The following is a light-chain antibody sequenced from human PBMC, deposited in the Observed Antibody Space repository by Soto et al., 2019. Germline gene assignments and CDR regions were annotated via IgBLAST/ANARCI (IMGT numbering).Light chain of an antibody. Sequence: QAVLTQPPSVSAAPGQKVTISCSGSSSNIGNNYVSWYQQLPGTAPKLLIYGNNKRPSGIPDRFSGSKSGTSATLGITGLQSGDEADYYCGTWDSRLSADVFGTGTKVTVL. CDR2: GNN. CDR1: SSNIGNNY. J-gene: IGLJ1*01. V-gene: IGLV1-51*01. CDR3: GTWDSRLSADV.